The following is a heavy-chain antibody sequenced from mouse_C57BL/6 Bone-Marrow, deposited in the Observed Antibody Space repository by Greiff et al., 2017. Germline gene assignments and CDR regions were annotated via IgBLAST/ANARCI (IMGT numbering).Heavy chain of an antibody. J-gene: IGHJ2*01. Sequence: QVQLQQSGAELARPGASVKMSCKASGYTFPSYTMHWVKQRPGQGLEWIGYINPSSGYTKYNQKFKDKATLTADKSSSTAYMQLSSLTSEDSAVYYCAKWLPYYFDYWGQGTTLTVSS. CDR2: INPSSGYT. V-gene: IGHV1-4*01. CDR1: GYTFPSYT. CDR3: AKWLPYYFDY. D-gene: IGHD2-2*01.